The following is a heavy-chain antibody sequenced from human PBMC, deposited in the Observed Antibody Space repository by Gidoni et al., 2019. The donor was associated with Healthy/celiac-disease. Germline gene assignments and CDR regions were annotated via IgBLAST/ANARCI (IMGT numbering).Heavy chain of an antibody. Sequence: VQLQESGPGLVQPSQTLSPTCPVSGGSISSGGYYWSWIRQHPGKGLGWIGYIYYSGSTHYNPSLKSRVTISVDTSKNQFSLKLSSVTAADTAVYYCARGGYGDYHAFDIWGQGTMVTVSS. CDR1: GGSISSGGYY. CDR3: ARGGYGDYHAFDI. J-gene: IGHJ3*02. V-gene: IGHV4-31*03. D-gene: IGHD4-17*01. CDR2: IYYSGST.